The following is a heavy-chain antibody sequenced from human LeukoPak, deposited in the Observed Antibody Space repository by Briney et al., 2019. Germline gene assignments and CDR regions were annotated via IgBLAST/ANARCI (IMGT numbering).Heavy chain of an antibody. Sequence: PGGSLRLSCAASGFTFSSYSMNWVRQAPGKGLEWVSSITSSSSYIYYADSVKGRFTISRDNAKNSLYLQMNSLRAEDTAVYYCARGDDYGDYVFDYWGQGTLVTVSS. J-gene: IGHJ4*02. CDR3: ARGDDYGDYVFDY. V-gene: IGHV3-21*01. CDR1: GFTFSSYS. D-gene: IGHD4-17*01. CDR2: ITSSSSYI.